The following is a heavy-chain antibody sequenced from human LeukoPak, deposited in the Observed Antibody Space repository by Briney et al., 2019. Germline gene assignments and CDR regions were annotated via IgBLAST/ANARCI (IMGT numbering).Heavy chain of an antibody. Sequence: ASVKVSCKASGYTFTGYYMHWVRQAPGQGLEWMGWINPNSGGTNYPQKFQGRVTLTGDTSITTAYMDLSRLRSEDTAVYYCAREAAEGITMVRGAFDYWGQGTLVTVSS. V-gene: IGHV1-2*02. J-gene: IGHJ4*02. D-gene: IGHD3-10*01. CDR1: GYTFTGYY. CDR2: INPNSGGT. CDR3: AREAAEGITMVRGAFDY.